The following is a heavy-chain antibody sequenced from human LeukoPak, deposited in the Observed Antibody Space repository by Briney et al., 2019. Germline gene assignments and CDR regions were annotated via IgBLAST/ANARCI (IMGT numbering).Heavy chain of an antibody. Sequence: ASLKVSCRASGYTFTGYYIHWVRQAPGQGLEWMGWINPNSGGTNYAQKFQGRVTMTRDTSISTAYMELSRLTSDDTAVYYCARDAIVRDYSNSDYCGQGTLVTVSS. CDR3: ARDAIVRDYSNSDY. V-gene: IGHV1-2*02. CDR2: INPNSGGT. CDR1: GYTFTGYY. J-gene: IGHJ4*02. D-gene: IGHD4-11*01.